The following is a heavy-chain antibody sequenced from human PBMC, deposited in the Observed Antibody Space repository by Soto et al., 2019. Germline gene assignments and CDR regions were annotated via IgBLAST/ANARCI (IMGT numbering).Heavy chain of an antibody. Sequence: GGSLRLSCAGSGFSFSSYEMNWVRQAPGKGLEWVSYISSSGSGIYYADSVKARFTISRDNAQNFLYLQMNSLRAEDTAVYYCASLSGSYGFDPWGQGTLVTVSS. CDR3: ASLSGSYGFDP. V-gene: IGHV3-48*03. CDR1: GFSFSSYE. D-gene: IGHD1-26*01. J-gene: IGHJ5*02. CDR2: ISSSGSGI.